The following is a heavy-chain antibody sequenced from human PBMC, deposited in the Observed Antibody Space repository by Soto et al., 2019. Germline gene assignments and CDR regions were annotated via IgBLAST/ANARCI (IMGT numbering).Heavy chain of an antibody. V-gene: IGHV4-59*01. J-gene: IGHJ6*03. Sequence: SETLALTCTVSGGSISSYYWSWIRQRPGKGLEWIGYIYYSGSTNYNPSLKSRVTISVDTSKNQFSLKLSSVTAADTAVYYCARIDTYDILTGPLAYYYYYMDVWGKGTTVTVSS. CDR1: GGSISSYY. D-gene: IGHD3-9*01. CDR2: IYYSGST. CDR3: ARIDTYDILTGPLAYYYYYMDV.